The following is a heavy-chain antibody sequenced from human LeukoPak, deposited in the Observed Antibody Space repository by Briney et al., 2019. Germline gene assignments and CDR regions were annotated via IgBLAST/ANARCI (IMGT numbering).Heavy chain of an antibody. J-gene: IGHJ4*02. Sequence: RGSLRLSCAASGFTFDDYAMHWVRQAPGKGLEWASLISWDGGSTYYADSVKGRFTISRDNSKNSLYLQMNSLRAEDTALYYCAKDGNSYGEYYFDYWGQGTLVTVSS. V-gene: IGHV3-43D*03. CDR1: GFTFDDYA. CDR3: AKDGNSYGEYYFDY. CDR2: ISWDGGST. D-gene: IGHD5-18*01.